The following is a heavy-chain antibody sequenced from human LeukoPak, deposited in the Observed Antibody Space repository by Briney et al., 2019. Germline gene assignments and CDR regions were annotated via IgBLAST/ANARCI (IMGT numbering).Heavy chain of an antibody. Sequence: PGGSLRLSCAASGFTFSKYWMLWVRQAPGKGLEWVSSISSSSSYIYYADSVKGRFTISRDNAKNSLYLQMNSLRAEDTAVYYCARDGDYGDYGPPHDYWGQGTLVTVSS. J-gene: IGHJ4*02. CDR1: GFTFSKYW. D-gene: IGHD4-17*01. V-gene: IGHV3-21*01. CDR2: ISSSSSYI. CDR3: ARDGDYGDYGPPHDY.